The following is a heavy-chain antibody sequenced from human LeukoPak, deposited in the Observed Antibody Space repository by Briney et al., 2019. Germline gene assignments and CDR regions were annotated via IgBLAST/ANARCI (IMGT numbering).Heavy chain of an antibody. V-gene: IGHV4-39*01. CDR2: IYYSGNT. CDR3: ASSVGSTDY. D-gene: IGHD1-26*01. J-gene: IGHJ4*02. CDR1: GGSISSTSYY. Sequence: SETLSLTCTVSGGSISSTSYYWGWIRQPPGKGLEWIGSIYYSGNTYYNPSLKSRVTISVDTSKNQFSLKLSSVTAADAAVYYCASSVGSTDYWGQGTLVTVSS.